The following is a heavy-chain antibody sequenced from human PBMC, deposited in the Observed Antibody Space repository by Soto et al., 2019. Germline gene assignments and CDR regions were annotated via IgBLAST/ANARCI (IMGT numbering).Heavy chain of an antibody. V-gene: IGHV3-49*04. CDR1: GFTFGEYA. CDR3: TRKIQQLWPYFDY. J-gene: IGHJ4*02. D-gene: IGHD2-21*01. Sequence: GGSLRLSCTTSGFTFGEYAMSWVRQAPGKGLEWVGFIRTKAYGGTTEYAASMKGRFTISTDDSKSTAYLKMNSLKTENTAVYYCTRKIQQLWPYFDYGGRGTLDTVSS. CDR2: IRTKAYGGTT.